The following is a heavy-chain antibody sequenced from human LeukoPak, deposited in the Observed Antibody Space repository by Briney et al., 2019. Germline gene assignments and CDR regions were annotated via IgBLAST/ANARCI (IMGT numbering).Heavy chain of an antibody. CDR2: IYYGGST. D-gene: IGHD3-10*01. J-gene: IGHJ3*02. V-gene: IGHV4-30-4*01. CDR3: ARVSRGGSGSGAFDI. CDR1: NXSISSYDAY. Sequence: SETLSLTWTVSNXSISSYDAYWSWIRQPPGKGLDWIAYIYYGGSTDSTPSLKSRVTISVDTSKNQFSLRLTSVTAADTAVYYCARVSRGGSGSGAFDIWGQGTMVTVSS.